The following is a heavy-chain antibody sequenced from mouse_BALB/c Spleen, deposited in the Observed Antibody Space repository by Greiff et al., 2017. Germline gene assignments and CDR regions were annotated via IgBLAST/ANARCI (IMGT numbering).Heavy chain of an antibody. V-gene: IGHV5-17*02. Sequence: VKLVESGGGLVQPGGSRKLSCAASGFTFSSFGMHWVRQAPEKGLEWVAYISSGSSTIYYADTVKGRFTISRDNPKNTLFLQMTSLRSEDTAMYYCAREAMITAVYAMDYWGQGTSVTVSS. CDR3: AREAMITAVYAMDY. D-gene: IGHD2-4*01. CDR1: GFTFSSFG. CDR2: ISSGSSTI. J-gene: IGHJ4*01.